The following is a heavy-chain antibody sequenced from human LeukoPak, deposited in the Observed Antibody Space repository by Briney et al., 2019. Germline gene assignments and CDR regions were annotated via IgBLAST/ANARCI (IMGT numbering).Heavy chain of an antibody. CDR3: ASLGGAFDI. J-gene: IGHJ3*02. D-gene: IGHD2-15*01. CDR2: ISSNGGST. Sequence: QSGGSLRLSCAASGFAFSSYAMHWVRQAPGKGLEYVSGISSNGGSTYYANSVKGRFTISRDNSKNTLYLQMGSLRAEDMAVYYCASLGGAFDIWGQGTMVTVSS. V-gene: IGHV3-64*01. CDR1: GFAFSSYA.